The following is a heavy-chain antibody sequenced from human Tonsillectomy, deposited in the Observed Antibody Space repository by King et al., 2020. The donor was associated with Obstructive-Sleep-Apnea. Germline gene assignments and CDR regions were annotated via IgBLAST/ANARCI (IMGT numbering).Heavy chain of an antibody. Sequence: VQLVESGGGLAQPGRSLRLSWAAAGFTFDDYAMHWVRQAPGKGLEWVSGISWNGGSRGYAALVKGRLTISRDNAKSSLYLQRNSLRAEDTALYYCAKDISYDILTGDFDYWGQGTLVTVSS. J-gene: IGHJ4*02. CDR1: GFTFDDYA. V-gene: IGHV3-9*01. CDR3: AKDISYDILTGDFDY. D-gene: IGHD3-9*01. CDR2: ISWNGGSR.